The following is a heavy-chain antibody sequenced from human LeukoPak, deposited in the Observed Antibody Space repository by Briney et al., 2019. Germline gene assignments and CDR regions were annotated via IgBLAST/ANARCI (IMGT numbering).Heavy chain of an antibody. CDR3: ARAGQLDY. V-gene: IGHV1-18*01. D-gene: IGHD1-1*01. Sequence: GASVKVSCKASGYTFTSYGINWVRQAPGQGLEGMGWIDTNNVNRNYAQKLQGRVTMTTDTSTNTAYMELMSLTSDDTAVYYCARAGQLDYWGQGTPVTVSS. CDR2: IDTNNVNR. J-gene: IGHJ4*02. CDR1: GYTFTSYG.